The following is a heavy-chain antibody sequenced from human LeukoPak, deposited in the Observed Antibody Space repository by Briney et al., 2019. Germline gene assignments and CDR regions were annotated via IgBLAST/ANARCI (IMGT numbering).Heavy chain of an antibody. CDR2: IYTSGST. Sequence: SETLSLTCAVYGGSFSGYYWSWIRQPAGKGLEWIGRIYTSGSTNYNPSLKSRVTISVDTSKNQFSLKLSSVTAADTAVYYCARLTRGYDFDYWGQGTLVTVSS. V-gene: IGHV4-59*10. CDR1: GGSFSGYY. CDR3: ARLTRGYDFDY. D-gene: IGHD3-22*01. J-gene: IGHJ4*02.